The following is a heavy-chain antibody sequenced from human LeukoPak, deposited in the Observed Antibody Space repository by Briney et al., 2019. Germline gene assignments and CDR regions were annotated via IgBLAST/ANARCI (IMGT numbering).Heavy chain of an antibody. CDR2: ISAYNGNT. Sequence: ASVKVSCKASGYTFTSYGISWVRQAAGQGLEWMGWISAYNGNTNYAQRLQGRVTMTTDTSTSTAYMELRSLRSDDTAVYYCASGITGLYGMDVWGQGTTVTVSS. J-gene: IGHJ6*02. D-gene: IGHD1-20*01. CDR1: GYTFTSYG. CDR3: ASGITGLYGMDV. V-gene: IGHV1-18*01.